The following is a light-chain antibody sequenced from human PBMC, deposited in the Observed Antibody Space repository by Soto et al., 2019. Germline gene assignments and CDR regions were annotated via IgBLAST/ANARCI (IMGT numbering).Light chain of an antibody. V-gene: IGKV3-20*01. CDR1: QSVSSY. Sequence: TQSPSTLSASVVDRVTITCRASQSVSSYLAWYQQKPGQAPRLLIYGASRRATGIPDRFSGSGSGTDFTLTISRLEPEDLAVYYCQQYDNSVWTFGQGTKVDI. J-gene: IGKJ1*01. CDR2: GAS. CDR3: QQYDNSVWT.